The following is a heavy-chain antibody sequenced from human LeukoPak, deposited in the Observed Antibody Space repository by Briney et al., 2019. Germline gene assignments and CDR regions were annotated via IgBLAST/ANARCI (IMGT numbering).Heavy chain of an antibody. J-gene: IGHJ4*02. CDR2: VSYDGGSK. CDR1: GFAFSSYA. CDR3: ARVKGGIAAAGNYFDY. D-gene: IGHD6-13*01. V-gene: IGHV3-30-3*01. Sequence: PGRSLRLSCAASGFAFSSYAMHWVRQGPGKGLEWVALVSYDGGSKYYADSVKGRITISRDNSKNTLHLQMNSLRTEDTAVYYCARVKGGIAAAGNYFDYWGQGTLATVSS.